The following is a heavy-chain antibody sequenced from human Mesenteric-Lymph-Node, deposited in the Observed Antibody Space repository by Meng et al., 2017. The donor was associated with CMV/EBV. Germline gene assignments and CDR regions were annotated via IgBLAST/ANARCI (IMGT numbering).Heavy chain of an antibody. V-gene: IGHV1-2*02. D-gene: IGHD3-3*01. CDR2: INPNSGGT. CDR3: ARDQGGAGTIFGVEN. Sequence: ASVKVSCKASEYAFTDYYIHWVRQAPGRGLEWMGWINPNSGGTNYAQKFQGRVTMTRDTSISTAYMELSRLRSDDTAVYYCARDQGGAGTIFGVENWGQGTLVTVSS. CDR1: EYAFTDYY. J-gene: IGHJ4*02.